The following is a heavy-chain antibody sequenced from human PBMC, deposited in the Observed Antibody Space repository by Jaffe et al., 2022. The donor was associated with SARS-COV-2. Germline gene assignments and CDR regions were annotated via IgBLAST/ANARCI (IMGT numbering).Heavy chain of an antibody. CDR1: GYTFTSYG. CDR3: ARVPRIVVVTAPTPMYYFDY. D-gene: IGHD2-21*02. V-gene: IGHV1-18*01. Sequence: QVQLVQSGAEVKKPGASVKVSCKASGYTFTSYGISWVRQAPGQGLEWMGWISAYNGNTNYAQKLQGRVTMTTDTSTSTAYMELRSLRSDDTAVYYCARVPRIVVVTAPTPMYYFDYWGQGTLVTVSS. CDR2: ISAYNGNT. J-gene: IGHJ4*02.